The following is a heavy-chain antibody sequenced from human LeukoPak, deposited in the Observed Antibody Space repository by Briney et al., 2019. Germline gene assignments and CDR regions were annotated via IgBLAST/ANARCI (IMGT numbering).Heavy chain of an antibody. CDR1: GFTFSSYS. CDR2: ISWNSGSI. J-gene: IGHJ4*02. CDR3: ANLLPVHFDY. Sequence: GGSLRFSCAASGFTFSSYSLHWVRHAPGMGLEWVSGISWNSGSIDFADSVKGRFTISRDNAKNSLYLQMNSLRAEDTAVYYCANLLPVHFDYWGQGTLVTVSS. V-gene: IGHV3-9*01.